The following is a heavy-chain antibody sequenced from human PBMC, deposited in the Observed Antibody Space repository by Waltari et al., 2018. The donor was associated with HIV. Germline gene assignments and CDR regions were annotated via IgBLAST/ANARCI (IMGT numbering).Heavy chain of an antibody. CDR2: IKQEGSEK. Sequence: EVQLVESGGGLVQPGGSLRLSCAASGFTFSSYWLSWVRQAAGKGLEWGANIKQEGSEKYYVDSVKGRVTISRDNAKNSLYLQMNSLRAEDTAVYYCARGRYSGYDYWGQGTLVTVSS. V-gene: IGHV3-7*01. J-gene: IGHJ4*02. CDR3: ARGRYSGYDY. CDR1: GFTFSSYW. D-gene: IGHD5-12*01.